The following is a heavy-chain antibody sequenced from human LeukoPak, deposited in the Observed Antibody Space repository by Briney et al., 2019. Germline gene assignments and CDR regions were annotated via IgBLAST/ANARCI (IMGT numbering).Heavy chain of an antibody. CDR3: ARAGDILTGYYPDY. D-gene: IGHD3-9*01. V-gene: IGHV4-39*07. Sequence: SETLSLTCTVSGGSITSTSYYWGWIRQPPGKGLEWIGSIYYGGTTYYNPSLKSRVTISADTSKNQFSLKLNSVTAADTAVYYCARAGDILTGYYPDYWGQGILVTVSS. J-gene: IGHJ4*02. CDR2: IYYGGTT. CDR1: GGSITSTSYY.